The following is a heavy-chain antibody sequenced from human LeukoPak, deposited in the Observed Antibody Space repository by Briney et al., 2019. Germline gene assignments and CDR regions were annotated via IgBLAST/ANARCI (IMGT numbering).Heavy chain of an antibody. D-gene: IGHD2-15*01. J-gene: IGHJ3*02. V-gene: IGHV3-33*01. CDR1: GFTFSSYG. CDR2: ILYDGSNK. Sequence: GGSLRLSCAASGFTFSSYGMHWVRQAPGKGLEWVAVILYDGSNKYYADSVKGRFTISRDNSKNTLYLQMNSLRAEDTAVYYCARDRSPDVVVVAATHDAFDIWGQGTMVTVSS. CDR3: ARDRSPDVVVVAATHDAFDI.